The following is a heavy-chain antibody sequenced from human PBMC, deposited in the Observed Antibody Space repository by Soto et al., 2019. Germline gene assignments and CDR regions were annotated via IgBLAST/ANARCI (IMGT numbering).Heavy chain of an antibody. V-gene: IGHV1-69*13. J-gene: IGHJ5*01. CDR2: TIPIFDTP. CDR1: GGTFGNYG. D-gene: IGHD3-10*01. CDR3: ARDREDGSGTKYNWFDS. Sequence: SVKVSCKASGGTFGNYGISWLRQAPGQGLGWMGGTIPIFDTPHYAQKFRDRVTITADATSTAYMELTSLTSEDTATYYCARDREDGSGTKYNWFDSWGQGXLVTVSS.